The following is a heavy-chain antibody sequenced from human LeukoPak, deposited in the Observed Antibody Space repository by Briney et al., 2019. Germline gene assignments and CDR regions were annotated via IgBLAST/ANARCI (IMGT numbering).Heavy chain of an antibody. J-gene: IGHJ4*02. CDR3: ARGAQYSGSYSPFDY. Sequence: PGGSLRLSCAASGFTFSSSWMTWVRQAPGKGLEWVAHIKEDGTEEYYVDSVKGRFTISRDNAKNTLYLQMSSLRAEDTAVYYCARGAQYSGSYSPFDYWGQGTLVNVSS. CDR1: GFTFSSSW. D-gene: IGHD1-26*01. V-gene: IGHV3-7*02. CDR2: IKEDGTEE.